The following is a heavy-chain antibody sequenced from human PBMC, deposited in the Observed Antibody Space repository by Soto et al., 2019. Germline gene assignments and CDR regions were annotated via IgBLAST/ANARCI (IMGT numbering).Heavy chain of an antibody. J-gene: IGHJ4*02. CDR2: ISYDGINQ. CDR3: TKVLSVYSYVTLDY. V-gene: IGHV3-30*18. CDR1: GFTFSSSG. Sequence: QVQLVESGGGVVQPGRSLRLSCVASGFTFSSSGMHWVRQAPGKGLEWVAVISYDGINQYYADSVKGRFTISRDNSDNTLYLQMNNPSPEDTAMYYCTKVLSVYSYVTLDYWGQGTLVSVSS. D-gene: IGHD5-18*01.